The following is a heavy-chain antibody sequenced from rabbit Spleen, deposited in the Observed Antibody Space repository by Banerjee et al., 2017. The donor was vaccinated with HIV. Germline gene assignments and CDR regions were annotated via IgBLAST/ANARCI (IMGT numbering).Heavy chain of an antibody. CDR2: IAGGSGGFT. CDR1: GFSFSSSDY. J-gene: IGHJ4*01. Sequence: QQLEESGGDLVKPGASLTLTCTASGFSFSSSDYMCWVRQAPGKGLEWMSCIAGGSGGFTYSASWAKGRFTISKTSSTTVTLQMTSLTAADTATYFCARDLVAVIGWNFNLWGQGTLVTVS. D-gene: IGHD1-1*01. CDR3: ARDLVAVIGWNFNL. V-gene: IGHV1S40*01.